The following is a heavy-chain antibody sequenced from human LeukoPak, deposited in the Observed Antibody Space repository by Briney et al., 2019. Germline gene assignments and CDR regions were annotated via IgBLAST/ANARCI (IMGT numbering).Heavy chain of an antibody. Sequence: GGSLRLSCAASGFTFSDYSMKWVRQAPGKGLEWVSSISSGSSYKYYGDSVKGRFTISRDNAKNSLYLQMNSLRAEDTAVYYCARDQWLDYWGQGTLVTVSS. CDR2: ISSGSSYK. J-gene: IGHJ4*02. V-gene: IGHV3-21*01. D-gene: IGHD6-19*01. CDR1: GFTFSDYS. CDR3: ARDQWLDY.